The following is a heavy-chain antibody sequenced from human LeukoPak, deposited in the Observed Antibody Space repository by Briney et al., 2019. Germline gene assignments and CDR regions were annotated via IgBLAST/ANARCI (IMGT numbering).Heavy chain of an antibody. J-gene: IGHJ4*02. CDR1: GGFISGHF. CDR2: IYNSGST. D-gene: IGHD6-13*01. V-gene: IGHV4-59*11. Sequence: KPSETLSLTCTVSGGFISGHFWTWIRQPPGKGLEWIGYIYNSGSTKYSPSLKSRVTISVDTSKNQFSLKLSSVTAADTAVYYCARAKGRSSWYPQLSYFDYWGQGTLVTVSS. CDR3: ARAKGRSSWYPQLSYFDY.